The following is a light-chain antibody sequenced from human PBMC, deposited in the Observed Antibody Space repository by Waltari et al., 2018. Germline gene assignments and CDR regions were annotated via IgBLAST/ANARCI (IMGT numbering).Light chain of an antibody. CDR1: SLRRYY. CDR3: NSRDSNNNRVF. Sequence: SSELTQDPAVSVALGQTVSITFQVDSLRRYYARWYQQKPRQPPLLVIYGKNSRPSGIPDLFSGSSSGNTASLTITGAQAEDEADYYCNSRDSNNNRVFFGGGTKLTVL. V-gene: IGLV3-19*01. CDR2: GKN. J-gene: IGLJ2*01.